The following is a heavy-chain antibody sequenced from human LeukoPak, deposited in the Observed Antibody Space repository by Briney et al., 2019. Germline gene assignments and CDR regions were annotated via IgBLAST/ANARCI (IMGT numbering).Heavy chain of an antibody. D-gene: IGHD2-15*01. CDR1: GFTVSSNY. Sequence: GGSLRLSCAAPGFTVSSNYMSWVRQAPGKGLEWVSVIYSGGSTYYADSVKGRFTISRDNSKNTLYLQMNSLRAEDTAVYYCAGRSKKGYWNDYWGQGTLVTVSS. V-gene: IGHV3-66*01. J-gene: IGHJ4*02. CDR3: AGRSKKGYWNDY. CDR2: IYSGGST.